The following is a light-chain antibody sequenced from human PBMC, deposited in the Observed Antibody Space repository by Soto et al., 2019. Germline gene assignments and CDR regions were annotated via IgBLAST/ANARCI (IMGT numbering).Light chain of an antibody. CDR2: EVS. J-gene: IGLJ1*01. CDR1: RSDVGGYNL. V-gene: IGLV2-23*02. CDR3: CSYAGSVDHYV. Sequence: QSALTQAASVPVSPGQSITISCTGTRSDVGGYNLVSWYQHHPRKAPKLVIYEVSERPSGVSYRFSGSKSGNTASLTISGLQAGDEADYYCCSYAGSVDHYVFGTGTKVTVL.